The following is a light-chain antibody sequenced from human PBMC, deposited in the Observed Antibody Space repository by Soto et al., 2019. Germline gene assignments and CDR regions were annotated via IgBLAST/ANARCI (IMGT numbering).Light chain of an antibody. V-gene: IGKV3-20*01. Sequence: EIVLTQSPGTPSLSPGERATLSCRASQSVSSSYLAWYQQKPGQAPRLLIYGASTRATGIPDRFSGSGSGTDFTFTISRLESEDFAVYFCQQYGSSPLTFGGGTKVEIK. CDR1: QSVSSSY. J-gene: IGKJ4*01. CDR3: QQYGSSPLT. CDR2: GAS.